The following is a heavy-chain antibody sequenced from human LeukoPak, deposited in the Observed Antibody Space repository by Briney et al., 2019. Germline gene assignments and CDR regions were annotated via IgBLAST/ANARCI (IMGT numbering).Heavy chain of an antibody. J-gene: IGHJ5*02. CDR2: IKQDGREK. V-gene: IGHV3-7*01. CDR1: GFTFSSYW. CDR3: ASGGQIWIS. D-gene: IGHD5-18*01. Sequence: GGSLRLSCAVSGFTFSSYWMSGVRQAPGKGLEWVANIKQDGREKNYVDSVKGRFTISRDNAKNSLYLQMNSLRAEDTAVYYCASGGQIWISWGQGTLVTVSS.